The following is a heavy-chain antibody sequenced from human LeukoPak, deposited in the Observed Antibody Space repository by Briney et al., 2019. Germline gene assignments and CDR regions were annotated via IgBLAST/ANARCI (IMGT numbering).Heavy chain of an antibody. D-gene: IGHD3-10*01. CDR3: AIPPLSGTGSSRPLAEMDV. V-gene: IGHV3-9*01. CDR1: GFSFDEYE. Sequence: PGWSHRLPCVAYGFSFDEYEMHRSRQAPGQGMEWVSGISWNSGSIGYADSVKGRFTISRDNAKNSLYLQMNSLRAEDTAVYYCAIPPLSGTGSSRPLAEMDVWGQGTTVTVSS. CDR2: ISWNSGSI. J-gene: IGHJ6*02.